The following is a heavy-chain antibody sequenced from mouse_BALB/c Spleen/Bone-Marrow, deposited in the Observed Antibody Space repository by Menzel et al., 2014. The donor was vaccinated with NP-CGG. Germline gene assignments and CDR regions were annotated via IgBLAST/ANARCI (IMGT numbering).Heavy chain of an antibody. CDR1: GYTFTSYV. Sequence: EVQLQQSGPALVKPGASVKMSCKASGYTFTSYVIHWVKQKPGQGLEWIGNINPYNDGTQYNEKFKGKATLTSDKSSSTAFMELSSLTAEESAVYCCARWRYGYGWGFDVWGGGSAVSVSS. V-gene: IGHV1-14*01. CDR2: INPYNDGT. CDR3: ARWRYGYGWGFDV. D-gene: IGHD2-2*01. J-gene: IGHJ1*01.